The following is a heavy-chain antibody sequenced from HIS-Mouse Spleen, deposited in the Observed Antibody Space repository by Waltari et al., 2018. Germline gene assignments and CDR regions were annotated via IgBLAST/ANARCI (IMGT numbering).Heavy chain of an antibody. CDR3: AQNYYGSGSYYY. J-gene: IGHJ4*02. D-gene: IGHD3-10*01. V-gene: IGHV3-23*01. CDR1: GFTFSSYA. CDR2: ISGSGGST. Sequence: EVQLLESGGGLVQPGGSLRLSCAASGFTFSSYAMSWVRQAPGKGREWVSAISGSGGSTYDADSVKGRFTISRDNSKNTLYLQMNSLRAEDTAVYYCAQNYYGSGSYYYWGQGTLVTVSS.